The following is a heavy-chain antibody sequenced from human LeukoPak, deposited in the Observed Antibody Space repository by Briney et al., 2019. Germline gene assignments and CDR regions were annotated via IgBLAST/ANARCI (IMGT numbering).Heavy chain of an antibody. CDR1: GGSISSYY. J-gene: IGHJ6*03. D-gene: IGHD6-19*01. V-gene: IGHV4-59*01. CDR3: ARLVVAGTYYYYYYMDV. CDR2: IYYSGST. Sequence: SETLSLTCTVSGGSISSYYWSWIRQPPGKGLEWIGYIYYSGSTNYNPSLKRRVTISVDTSKNQFSLKLSSVTAADTAVYYCARLVVAGTYYYYYYMDVWGKGTTVTISS.